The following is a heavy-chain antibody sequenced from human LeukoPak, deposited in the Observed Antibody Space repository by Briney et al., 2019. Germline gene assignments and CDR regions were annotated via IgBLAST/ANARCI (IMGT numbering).Heavy chain of an antibody. J-gene: IGHJ4*02. Sequence: ASVKVSCKASGYTFTSYGISWVRQAPGQGLEWMGWINPNSGGTNYAQKFQGRVTMTRDTSISTAYMELRSLRPDDTAVYYCARDDELLRFGALCWGQGTLVTVSS. CDR1: GYTFTSYG. D-gene: IGHD3-10*01. CDR2: INPNSGGT. V-gene: IGHV1-2*02. CDR3: ARDDELLRFGALC.